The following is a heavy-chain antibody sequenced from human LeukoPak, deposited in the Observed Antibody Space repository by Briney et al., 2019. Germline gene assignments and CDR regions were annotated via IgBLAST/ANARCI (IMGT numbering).Heavy chain of an antibody. CDR3: ARGRYYDSSGYYLDY. V-gene: IGHV4-59*01. D-gene: IGHD3-22*01. CDR2: IYYSGST. J-gene: IGHJ4*02. Sequence: PSETLSLTCTVSGGSISSYYWSWIRQPPGKGLEWIGYIYYSGSTNYNPSLKSRVTISVDTSKNQFSLKLSSVTAADTAVYYCARGRYYDSSGYYLDYWGQGTLVTVSS. CDR1: GGSISSYY.